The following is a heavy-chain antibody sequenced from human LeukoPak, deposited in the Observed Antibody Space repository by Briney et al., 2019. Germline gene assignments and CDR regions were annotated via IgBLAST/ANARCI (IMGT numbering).Heavy chain of an antibody. CDR2: INHSGST. Sequence: SETLSLTCAVYGGSFSGYYWSWIRQPPGKGLEWIGEINHSGSTNYNPSLKSRVTISVDTSKNQFSLKLSSVTAADTAVYYCARLLNYYGSGMNDYWGQGTLVTVSS. D-gene: IGHD3-10*01. CDR1: GGSFSGYY. CDR3: ARLLNYYGSGMNDY. V-gene: IGHV4-34*01. J-gene: IGHJ4*02.